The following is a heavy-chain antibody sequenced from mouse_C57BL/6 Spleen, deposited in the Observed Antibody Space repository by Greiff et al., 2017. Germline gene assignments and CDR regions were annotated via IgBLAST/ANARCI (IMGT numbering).Heavy chain of an antibody. J-gene: IGHJ3*01. V-gene: IGHV3-6*01. Sequence: ESGPGLVKPSQSLSLTCSVTGYSITSGYYWNWIRQFPGNKLEWMGYISYDGSNNYNPSLKNRISITRDTSKNQFVLKLNSVTTEDTATYYCARDGYYDAYWGQGTLVTVSA. CDR2: ISYDGSN. CDR1: GYSITSGYY. CDR3: ARDGYYDAY. D-gene: IGHD2-3*01.